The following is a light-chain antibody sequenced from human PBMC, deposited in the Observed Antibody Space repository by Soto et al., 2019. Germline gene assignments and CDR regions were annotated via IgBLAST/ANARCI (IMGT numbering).Light chain of an antibody. CDR2: GSD. V-gene: IGLV1-44*01. CDR1: SSNIGSKT. Sequence: QSVLTQPPSASGTPGQRVTISCSGSSSNIGSKTVNWYQQLPGTAPKLLIYGSDQRPSGVPDRFSGSKSGTSASLAISGLQSEDEADYYCAAWDDSVNGYVFGTGTKVTVL. J-gene: IGLJ1*01. CDR3: AAWDDSVNGYV.